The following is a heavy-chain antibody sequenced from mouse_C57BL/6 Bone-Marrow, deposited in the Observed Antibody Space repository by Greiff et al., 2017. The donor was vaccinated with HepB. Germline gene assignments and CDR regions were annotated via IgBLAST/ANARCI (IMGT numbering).Heavy chain of an antibody. CDR1: GFTFSSFG. Sequence: EVKVVESGGGLVQPGGSRKLSCAASGFTFSSFGMHWVRQAPEKGLEWVAYISSGSSTIYYADTVKGRITISRDNPKNTLFLQMTSLRSEDTAMYYFARDDSSYRYFDVWGEGTTVTVSS. CDR3: ARDDSSYRYFDV. J-gene: IGHJ1*01. V-gene: IGHV5-17*02. CDR2: ISSGSSTI. D-gene: IGHD1-1*01.